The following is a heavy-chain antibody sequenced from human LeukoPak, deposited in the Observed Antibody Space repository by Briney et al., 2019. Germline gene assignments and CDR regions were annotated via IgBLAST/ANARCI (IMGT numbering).Heavy chain of an antibody. J-gene: IGHJ4*02. V-gene: IGHV1-24*01. D-gene: IGHD1-26*01. CDR1: GRTLTALF. Sequence: ASVKVSCKVSGRTLTALFMHWVRQAPGKGLEWMGGFDPEDGEKVYAQRFQGRVAMTEDRSTDTAYLELRSLRSEDTATYYCATWYGGNCYFDYWGQGTLVTVSS. CDR3: ATWYGGNCYFDY. CDR2: FDPEDGEK.